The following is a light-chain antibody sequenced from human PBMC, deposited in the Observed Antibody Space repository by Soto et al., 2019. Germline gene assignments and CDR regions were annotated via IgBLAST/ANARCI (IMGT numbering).Light chain of an antibody. CDR3: QQYNSYQWT. CDR1: QGIRTD. Sequence: DIQMTPSPSSLSASVGDRVTITCRASQGIRTDLGWYQQKPGKAPKLLIYDASSLQSGVPPRFSGSGSGTEFTLTIRSLQPDDIATYYCQQYNSYQWTFGQGTKVDIK. J-gene: IGKJ1*01. V-gene: IGKV1-17*01. CDR2: DAS.